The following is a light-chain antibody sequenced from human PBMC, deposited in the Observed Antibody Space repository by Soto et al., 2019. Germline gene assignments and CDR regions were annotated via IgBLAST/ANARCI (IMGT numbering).Light chain of an antibody. V-gene: IGKV1-5*01. J-gene: IGKJ1*01. Sequence: DIQMTHSPSTLSASVGDRVTITFRASQSISSWLAWYQQKPGKAPKLLIYDASSLESGVPSRFSGSGSATEFTLTISSLQPDDFATYYCQHYNSYSEAFGQGTKV. CDR1: QSISSW. CDR3: QHYNSYSEA. CDR2: DAS.